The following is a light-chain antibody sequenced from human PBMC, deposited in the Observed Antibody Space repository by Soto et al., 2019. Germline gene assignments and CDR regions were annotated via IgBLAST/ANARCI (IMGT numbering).Light chain of an antibody. CDR1: QTILTY. J-gene: IGKJ1*01. Sequence: DIQMTQSPSSLSASVGDRVTITCRASQTILTYLNWYQQKPGQAPKLLIYAASSLQSGVPSRFSGSGSGPDFTLTISSLQPEDFATYYRQQSYSSPPTFGQGTKVDIK. CDR2: AAS. CDR3: QQSYSSPPT. V-gene: IGKV1-39*01.